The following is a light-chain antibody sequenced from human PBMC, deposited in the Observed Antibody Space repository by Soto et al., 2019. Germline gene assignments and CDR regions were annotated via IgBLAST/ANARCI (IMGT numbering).Light chain of an antibody. V-gene: IGKV3-20*01. CDR2: GAS. J-gene: IGKJ3*01. Sequence: EIVLTQSPGTLSLSPGERATLSCRASQSVSSSYLAWYQQKPGQAPRLLIYGASSRATGIPDRFSGSGSGTDFTLTISRLEPEDFAAYYGQQYDSSPFTVGPGTKVDIK. CDR3: QQYDSSPFT. CDR1: QSVSSSY.